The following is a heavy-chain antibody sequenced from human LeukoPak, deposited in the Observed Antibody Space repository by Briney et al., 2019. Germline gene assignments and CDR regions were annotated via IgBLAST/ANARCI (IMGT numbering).Heavy chain of an antibody. CDR2: IYPGDSDT. J-gene: IGHJ4*02. CDR1: GYSFTSYW. V-gene: IGHV5-51*01. CDR3: ARQGSYDSSGYPDLLDY. D-gene: IGHD3-22*01. Sequence: GESLKISCKGSGYSFTSYWIGWVRQMPGKGLEWMGIIYPGDSDTRYSPSFQGQVTISADKSISTAYLQWSSLKASDTAMYYCARQGSYDSSGYPDLLDYWGQGTLVTVSS.